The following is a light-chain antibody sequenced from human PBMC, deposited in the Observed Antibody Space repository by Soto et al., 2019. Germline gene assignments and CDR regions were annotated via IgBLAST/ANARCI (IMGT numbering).Light chain of an antibody. CDR3: SSYTRGNTLI. CDR1: SSEVGAYNY. V-gene: IGLV2-14*01. CDR2: EVS. Sequence: QSMLTQSAFVSGSLGQAITISCTETSSEVGAYNYVSWYQQHPGKAPRLLIYEVSIRPSGVPTRFTGSKSATTASLTISGLQAEDEADYYCSSYTRGNTLIFGGGTQLTVL. J-gene: IGLJ2*01.